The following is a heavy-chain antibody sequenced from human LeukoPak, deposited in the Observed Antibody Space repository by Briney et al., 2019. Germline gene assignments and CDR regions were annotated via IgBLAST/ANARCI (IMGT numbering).Heavy chain of an antibody. D-gene: IGHD3-22*01. V-gene: IGHV3-20*04. CDR1: GFTFDDYG. J-gene: IGHJ3*02. Sequence: GGSLRLSCAASGFTFDDYGMSWVRQAPGKGLEWVSGINWNGGSTGYADSVKGRFTISRDNAKNSLYLQMNSLRAEDTALYYCARDQRDYYDRSGYYYGIFGAFDIWGQGTMVTVSS. CDR3: ARDQRDYYDRSGYYYGIFGAFDI. CDR2: INWNGGST.